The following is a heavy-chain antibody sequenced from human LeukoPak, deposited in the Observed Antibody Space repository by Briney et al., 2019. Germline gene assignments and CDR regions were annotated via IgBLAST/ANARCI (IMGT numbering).Heavy chain of an antibody. D-gene: IGHD3-9*01. CDR3: AKAQKRDILTGYYTAFDS. CDR2: IRYDGSDK. V-gene: IGHV3-30*02. Sequence: GGSLRLSCAASGCTFRTYGMHWVRQAPGKGLEWVASIRYDGSDKYYADAVKGRFTTSRDNSKTTLYLQMNSLSAEDTAVYYCAKAQKRDILTGYYTAFDSWGQGTLVTVSS. J-gene: IGHJ4*02. CDR1: GCTFRTYG.